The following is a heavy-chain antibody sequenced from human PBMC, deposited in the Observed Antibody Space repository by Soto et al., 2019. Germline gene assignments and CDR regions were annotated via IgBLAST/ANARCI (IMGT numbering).Heavy chain of an antibody. J-gene: IGHJ6*02. V-gene: IGHV3-13*01. CDR3: TRKTPPTGMEV. Sequence: EVQLVESGGGLVQPGGSLRLSCAASGFTLSSYDIHWVRQATGEGLAWVSGIGSGGDTHYADSVKDRFIISREDGKDSLYSQMNNLRVGDTAVSYCTRKTPPTGMEVWGQGATVTVSS. CDR2: IGSGGDT. CDR1: GFTLSSYD. D-gene: IGHD3-9*01.